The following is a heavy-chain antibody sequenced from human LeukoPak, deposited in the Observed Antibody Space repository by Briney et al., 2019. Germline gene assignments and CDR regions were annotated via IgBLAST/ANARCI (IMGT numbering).Heavy chain of an antibody. CDR3: ARDDCSSTGCYLPAPFDY. Sequence: GGSLRLSCAASGFTFSSYAMHWVRQAPGKGLEWVAVISYDGSNKYYADSVKGRFTISRDDSKNTLYLQMNSLRAEDTAVYYCARDDCSSTGCYLPAPFDYWGQGTLVTVSS. J-gene: IGHJ4*02. CDR2: ISYDGSNK. V-gene: IGHV3-30-3*01. D-gene: IGHD2-2*01. CDR1: GFTFSSYA.